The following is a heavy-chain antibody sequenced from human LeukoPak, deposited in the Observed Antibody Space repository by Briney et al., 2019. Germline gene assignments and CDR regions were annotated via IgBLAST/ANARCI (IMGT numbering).Heavy chain of an antibody. V-gene: IGHV3-7*01. D-gene: IGHD4-17*01. Sequence: GGSLRLSCAASGFTFSSYWMSWVRQAPGKGLEWVANIKQDGSEKDYVDSVKGRFAIPRDNAKNSLYLQMSSLRAEDTAVYYCARAPGFFYGDYRFYFDYWGQGTLVTVSS. CDR2: IKQDGSEK. CDR1: GFTFSSYW. CDR3: ARAPGFFYGDYRFYFDY. J-gene: IGHJ4*02.